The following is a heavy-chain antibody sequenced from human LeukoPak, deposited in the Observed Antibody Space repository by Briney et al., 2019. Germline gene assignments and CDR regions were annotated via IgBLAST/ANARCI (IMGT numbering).Heavy chain of an antibody. CDR1: GYTFTGYY. CDR3: ARDPHYGDFYVWFDP. V-gene: IGHV1-2*02. D-gene: IGHD4-17*01. J-gene: IGHJ5*02. CDR2: INPNSGGT. Sequence: VASVKVSCKASGYTFTGYYMHWVRQAPGQGLEWMGWINPNSGGTNYAQKFQGRVTMTRDTSISTAYMELSRLRSDDTAVYYCARDPHYGDFYVWFDPWGQGTLVTVSS.